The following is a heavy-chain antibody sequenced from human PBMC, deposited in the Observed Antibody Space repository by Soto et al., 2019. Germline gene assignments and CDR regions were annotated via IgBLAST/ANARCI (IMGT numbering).Heavy chain of an antibody. CDR2: INPSGST. CDR3: ARGPRALTT. Sequence: QVRLQQWGAGLLKPSETLSLTCAVYGGSFSGYYWTWIRQPPGKGLEWIGEINPSGSTNYNPSLKSRVTISVDTSKNQFSLKLSSVTAADTAVYYCARGPRALTTWGQGTLVPVSS. V-gene: IGHV4-34*01. CDR1: GGSFSGYY. D-gene: IGHD1-1*01. J-gene: IGHJ4*02.